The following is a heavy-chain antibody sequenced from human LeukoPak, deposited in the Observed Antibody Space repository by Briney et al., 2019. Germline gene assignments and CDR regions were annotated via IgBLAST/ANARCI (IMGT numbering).Heavy chain of an antibody. J-gene: IGHJ4*02. D-gene: IGHD1-26*01. CDR2: IMTIFGTA. CDR1: GGTFISYA. CDR3: ARAYSGSYTAPSFFDY. Sequence: AVKVSFKASGGTFISYAISWVGQAPGQGREWMGGIMTIFGTANYAQKLQGRVTITADESTSTAYMELSSLRSEDTAVYYCARAYSGSYTAPSFFDYWGQGTLVTVSS. V-gene: IGHV1-69*13.